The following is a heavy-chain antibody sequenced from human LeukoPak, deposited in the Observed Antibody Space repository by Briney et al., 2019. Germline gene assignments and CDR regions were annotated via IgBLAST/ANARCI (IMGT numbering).Heavy chain of an antibody. Sequence: SVKVSCKASGGTFSSYAISWVRQAPGQGLEWMGGIIPIFGTANYAQKFQGRVTITADESTSTAYMELSSLRSEDTAVYYCARDLARPHCGGDCRGSTPEYFQHWGQGTLVAVSS. D-gene: IGHD2-21*02. J-gene: IGHJ1*01. CDR2: IIPIFGTA. CDR3: ARDLARPHCGGDCRGSTPEYFQH. V-gene: IGHV1-69*01. CDR1: GGTFSSYA.